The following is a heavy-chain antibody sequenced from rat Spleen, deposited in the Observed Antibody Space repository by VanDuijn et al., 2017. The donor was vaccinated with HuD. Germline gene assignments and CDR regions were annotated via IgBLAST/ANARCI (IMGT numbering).Heavy chain of an antibody. CDR3: ARQNPYWYFDF. J-gene: IGHJ1*01. CDR1: GFTFSDYY. D-gene: IGHD3-4*01. CDR2: ISYDGSST. V-gene: IGHV5-7*01. Sequence: EVQLVESGGGLVQPGRSLKLSCAASGFTFSDYYMAWVRQAPTKGLEWVATISYDGSSTYNRDSVKGRFPISRDNAKSTLYLQMDSLRSEDTATYYCARQNPYWYFDFWGPGTMVTVSS.